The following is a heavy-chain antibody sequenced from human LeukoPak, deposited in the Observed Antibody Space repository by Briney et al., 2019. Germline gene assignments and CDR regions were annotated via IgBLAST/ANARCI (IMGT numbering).Heavy chain of an antibody. CDR1: GGSVSSGSYY. CDR2: IYNSGST. CDR3: ARGITSVDY. Sequence: PSETLSLTCTVSGGSVSSGSYYWSWIWQPPGKGLEWIGNIYNSGSTNYNPSLKSRVTISVDTSKNQFSLKLSSVTAAGTAVYYCARGITSVDYWGQGTLVTVSS. D-gene: IGHD3-3*01. J-gene: IGHJ4*02. V-gene: IGHV4-61*01.